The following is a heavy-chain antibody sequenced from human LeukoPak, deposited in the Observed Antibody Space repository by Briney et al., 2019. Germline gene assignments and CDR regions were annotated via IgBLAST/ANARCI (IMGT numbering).Heavy chain of an antibody. J-gene: IGHJ4*02. CDR1: GYTFTSHS. V-gene: IGHV1-18*01. CDR2: ISAYNGDT. D-gene: IGHD5-24*01. Sequence: GASVKVSCKTSGYTFTSHSITWVRQAPGQGLEWMGWISAYNGDTKYAQSLQGRVTMTTDTSTSTGYMELRSLRYDDTAVYYCARAPEGGWLQFDYFDYWGQGTLVTVSS. CDR3: ARAPEGGWLQFDYFDY.